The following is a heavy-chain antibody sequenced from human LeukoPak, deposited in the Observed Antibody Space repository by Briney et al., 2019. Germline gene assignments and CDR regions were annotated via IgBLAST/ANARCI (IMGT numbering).Heavy chain of an antibody. V-gene: IGHV3-23*01. D-gene: IGHD1-26*01. CDR2: ISGSGGST. Sequence: PRGSLRLSCAASGFTFSSYAMSWVRQAPGKGLEWVSAISGSGGSTYYADSVKGRFTISRDNAKNSLYLQMNSLRAEDTAVYYCARDHLGANDYWGQGTLVTVSS. CDR3: ARDHLGANDY. CDR1: GFTFSSYA. J-gene: IGHJ4*02.